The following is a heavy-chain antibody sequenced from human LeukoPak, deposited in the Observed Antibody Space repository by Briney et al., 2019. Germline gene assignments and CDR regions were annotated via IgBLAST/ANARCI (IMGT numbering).Heavy chain of an antibody. CDR2: DYCGGNT. D-gene: IGHD3-10*01. CDR1: GFSVTTDSYC. Sequence: PSETLSLTCTVSGFSVTTDSYCWGWIRQPPGKGLEWIGYDYCGGNTNYDPSLKRRVTISVDTSKNQFSLTLTSVTAADTAVYFCARDHFGSLDSWGQAILVTVSS. V-gene: IGHV4-61*01. J-gene: IGHJ4*02. CDR3: ARDHFGSLDS.